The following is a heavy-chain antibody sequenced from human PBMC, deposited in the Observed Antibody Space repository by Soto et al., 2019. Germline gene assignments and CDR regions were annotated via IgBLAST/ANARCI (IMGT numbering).Heavy chain of an antibody. CDR2: ISGSGGST. CDR3: ANHRAVVVVAATLAY. J-gene: IGHJ4*02. V-gene: IGHV3-23*01. D-gene: IGHD2-15*01. CDR1: GFTFSSYA. Sequence: LRLSCAASGFTFSSYAMSWVRQAPGKGLEWVSAISGSGGSTYYADSVKGRFTISRDNSKNTLYLQMNSLRAEDTAVYYCANHRAVVVVAATLAYWGQGTLVTVSS.